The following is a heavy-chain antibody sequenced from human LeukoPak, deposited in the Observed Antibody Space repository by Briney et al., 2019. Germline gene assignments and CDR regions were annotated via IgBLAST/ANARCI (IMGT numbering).Heavy chain of an antibody. V-gene: IGHV1-18*01. CDR2: ISAYNGNT. D-gene: IGHD2-2*01. Sequence: ASVKVSCKASGYTFTSYAMNWVRQAPGQGLEWMGWISAYNGNTNYAQKLQGRVTMTTDTSTSTAYMELRSLRSDDTAVYYCARDVPQLGVYMDVWGKGTTVTVSS. CDR3: ARDVPQLGVYMDV. CDR1: GYTFTSYA. J-gene: IGHJ6*03.